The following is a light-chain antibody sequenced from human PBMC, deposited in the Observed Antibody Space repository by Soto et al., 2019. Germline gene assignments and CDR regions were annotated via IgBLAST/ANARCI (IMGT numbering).Light chain of an antibody. CDR2: GAS. CDR3: QQYGSSPIT. V-gene: IGKV3-20*01. CDR1: QSVSSSY. J-gene: IGKJ5*01. Sequence: EIVLTQSPGTLSLSPGERATLSCRASQSVSSSYLAWYQQIPGQAPSLLIYGASSRATGIPGRFSGSGSGTDFTLTISRLEPGDFAVYYRQQYGSSPITFGQGTRLEIK.